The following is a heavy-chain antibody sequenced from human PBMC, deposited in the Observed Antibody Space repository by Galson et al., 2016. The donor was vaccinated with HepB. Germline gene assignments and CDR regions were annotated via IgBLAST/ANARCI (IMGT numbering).Heavy chain of an antibody. D-gene: IGHD3-16*02. CDR2: INTDTGNP. J-gene: IGHJ6*02. CDR1: GYRFRTNV. CDR3: ARAHTLGYCYKTSCPGLDV. V-gene: IGHV7-4-1*02. Sequence: SVKVSCKASGYRFRTNVMNWMRQAPGQGLEWMGWINTDTGNPAYAQGFTGRFVFSVDTSVSTAHLQISSLKAEDTAVYYCARAHTLGYCYKTSCPGLDVWGHGTTVTVSS.